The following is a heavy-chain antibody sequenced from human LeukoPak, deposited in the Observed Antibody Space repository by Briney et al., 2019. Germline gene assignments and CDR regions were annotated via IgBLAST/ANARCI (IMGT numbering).Heavy chain of an antibody. J-gene: IGHJ5*02. Sequence: SETLSLTCTVSGGSISSYYWSWIRQPPGKGLEWIGYIYYSETNYNPSLKSRVNISLDPSKNQLSLKLTSVTAADTAVYYCARRRNWLDPWGQGTLVTVSS. V-gene: IGHV4-59*08. CDR1: GGSISSYY. CDR3: ARRRNWLDP. CDR2: IYYSET.